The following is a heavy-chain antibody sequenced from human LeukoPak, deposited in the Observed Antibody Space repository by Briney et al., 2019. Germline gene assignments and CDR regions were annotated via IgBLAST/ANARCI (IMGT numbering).Heavy chain of an antibody. J-gene: IGHJ4*02. CDR1: GFTFGSYS. CDR2: ISSSSSYI. V-gene: IGHV3-21*01. D-gene: IGHD2-2*01. Sequence: GGSLRLSWAASGFTFGSYSMNWVHQAPGKGLEWVSSISSSSSYIYYADSVKGRFTISRDNAKNSLYLQMNSLRAEDTAVYYCARDCSSTSCLLWWGQGTLVTVSS. CDR3: ARDCSSTSCLLW.